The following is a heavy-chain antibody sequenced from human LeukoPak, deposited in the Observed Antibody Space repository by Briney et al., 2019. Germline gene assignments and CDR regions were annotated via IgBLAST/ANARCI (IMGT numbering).Heavy chain of an antibody. Sequence: PGGSLRLSCAASGFTFSSYWMSWVRQAPGKGLEWVANIKQDGSEKYYVDSVKGRFTISRDNAKNSLYLQMNSLRAEDTAVYYCARDSSGWYLVYYFDYWGQGTLVTVSS. D-gene: IGHD6-19*01. J-gene: IGHJ4*02. V-gene: IGHV3-7*01. CDR3: ARDSSGWYLVYYFDY. CDR1: GFTFSSYW. CDR2: IKQDGSEK.